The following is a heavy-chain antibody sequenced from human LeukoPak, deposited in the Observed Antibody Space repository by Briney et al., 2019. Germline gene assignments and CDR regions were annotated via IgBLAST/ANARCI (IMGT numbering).Heavy chain of an antibody. CDR3: ARDCSSTSCPDAFDV. D-gene: IGHD2-2*01. Sequence: GGSLRLSCVASGFTFSSHAMAWVRQAPGKGLEWVAFIRYDGSNKYYADSVKGRFTISRDNSKNALYLQMNSLRAEDTAVYYCARDCSSTSCPDAFDVWGQGTMVTVSS. V-gene: IGHV3-30*02. J-gene: IGHJ3*01. CDR2: IRYDGSNK. CDR1: GFTFSSHA.